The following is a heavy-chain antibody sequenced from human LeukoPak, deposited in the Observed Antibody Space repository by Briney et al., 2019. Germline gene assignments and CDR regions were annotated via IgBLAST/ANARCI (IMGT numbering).Heavy chain of an antibody. J-gene: IGHJ3*02. CDR1: GYSISSGYY. D-gene: IGHD2-2*02. CDR2: IYHSGST. Sequence: PSETLSLTCTVSGYSISSGYYWGWIRQPPGKGLEWIGSIYHSGSTYYNPSLKSRVTISVDTSKNQFSLKLSSVTAADTAVYYCARAGVVVPAAISPHDAFDIWGQGTMVTVSS. V-gene: IGHV4-38-2*02. CDR3: ARAGVVVPAAISPHDAFDI.